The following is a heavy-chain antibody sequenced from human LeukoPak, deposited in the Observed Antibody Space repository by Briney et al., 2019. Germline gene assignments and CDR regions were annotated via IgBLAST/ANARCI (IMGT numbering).Heavy chain of an antibody. J-gene: IGHJ4*02. CDR3: AKDMVDYYDGSGFQFDY. V-gene: IGHV3-43*02. CDR1: EFPLENYA. D-gene: IGHD3-22*01. Sequence: GGPLKLSCEASEFPLENYAMNWSRKAPGKGLEWFSLIRGDGISTFYADSVKGRFTISRDNSKDSLYLQMNSLRTEDTAFYSCAKDMVDYYDGSGFQFDYWGQGTLVTVSS. CDR2: IRGDGIST.